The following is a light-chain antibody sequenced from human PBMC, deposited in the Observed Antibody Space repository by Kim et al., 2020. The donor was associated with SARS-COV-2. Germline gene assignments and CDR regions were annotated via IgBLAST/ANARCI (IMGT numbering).Light chain of an antibody. Sequence: GRAMTISCTGTSSDVGSYNLFSWYQQHPGKAPKLMIYEGSKRPSGVSNRFSGSKSGNTASLTISGLQAEDEADYYCCSYAGSSTYVFGTGTKVTVL. V-gene: IGLV2-23*01. J-gene: IGLJ1*01. CDR1: SSDVGSYNL. CDR2: EGS. CDR3: CSYAGSSTYV.